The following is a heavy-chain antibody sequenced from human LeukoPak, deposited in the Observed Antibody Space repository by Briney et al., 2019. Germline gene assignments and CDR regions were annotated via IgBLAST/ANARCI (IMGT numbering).Heavy chain of an antibody. CDR3: ARVVAYCSSTSCYRSILPPYYMDV. Sequence: SVKVSCKASGGTFSSYAISWVRQAPGQGLEWMGGIIPIFGTANYAQKFQGRVTITADESTSTAYMELSSLRSEDTAVYYCARVVAYCSSTSCYRSILPPYYMDVWGKGTTVTVSS. D-gene: IGHD2-2*01. CDR1: GGTFSSYA. J-gene: IGHJ6*03. V-gene: IGHV1-69*01. CDR2: IIPIFGTA.